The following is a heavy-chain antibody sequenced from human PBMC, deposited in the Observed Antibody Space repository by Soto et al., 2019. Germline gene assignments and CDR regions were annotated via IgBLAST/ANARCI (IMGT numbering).Heavy chain of an antibody. J-gene: IGHJ6*02. CDR2: IYYSGST. Sequence: SETLSLTCTVSGGSISSYYWSWIRQPPGKGLEWIGYIYYSGSTNYNPSLKSRVTISVDTSKNQFSLKLSSVTASDTAVYYCARGLVVTALPYYYYYGMDVWGQGTTVTVSS. D-gene: IGHD2-21*02. V-gene: IGHV4-59*01. CDR1: GGSISSYY. CDR3: ARGLVVTALPYYYYYGMDV.